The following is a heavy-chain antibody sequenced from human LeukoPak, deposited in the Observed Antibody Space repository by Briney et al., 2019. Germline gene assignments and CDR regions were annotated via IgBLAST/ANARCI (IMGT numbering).Heavy chain of an antibody. D-gene: IGHD3-16*02. V-gene: IGHV4-30-4*01. Sequence: PSQTLSLTCTVSGSSISSGDYYWSWIRQPPGKGLEWIGYIYYSGSTYYNPSLKSRVTISVDTSKNQFSLRLSSVTAADTAVYYCAREGGSYRPLDYSGQGTLVTVSS. J-gene: IGHJ4*02. CDR1: GSSISSGDYY. CDR2: IYYSGST. CDR3: AREGGSYRPLDY.